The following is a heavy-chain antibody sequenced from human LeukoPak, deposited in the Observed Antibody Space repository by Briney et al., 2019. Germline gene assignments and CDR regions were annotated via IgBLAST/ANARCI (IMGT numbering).Heavy chain of an antibody. CDR2: IRYDGSNK. D-gene: IGHD4-23*01. CDR3: AKDRRGWEPGYFDY. Sequence: GGSLRLSCAASGFTFSSYGMHWVRQAPGKGLEWVAFIRYDGSNKYYADSVKGRFTISRDNSKNTLYLQMNSLRAEDTAVYYCAKDRRGWEPGYFDYWGQGTLVTVSS. J-gene: IGHJ4*02. CDR1: GFTFSSYG. V-gene: IGHV3-30*02.